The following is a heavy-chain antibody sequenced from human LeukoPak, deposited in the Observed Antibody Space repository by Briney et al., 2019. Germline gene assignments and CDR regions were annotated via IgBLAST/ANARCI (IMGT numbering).Heavy chain of an antibody. CDR3: ARCSDSSGYYVDY. Sequence: PSETLSLTCAVYGGSFSGYYWSWIRQPPGKGLEWIGEINHSGSTNYNPSLKSRVTISVDTSKNQFSLKLSSVTAADTAVYYCARCSDSSGYYVDYWGQGTLVTVSS. CDR2: INHSGST. J-gene: IGHJ4*02. V-gene: IGHV4-34*01. CDR1: GGSFSGYY. D-gene: IGHD3-22*01.